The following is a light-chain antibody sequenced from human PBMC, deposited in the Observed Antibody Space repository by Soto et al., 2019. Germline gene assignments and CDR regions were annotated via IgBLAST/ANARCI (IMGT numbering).Light chain of an antibody. Sequence: QSALTQPRSVSGSPGQSVTISCTGTSSDVGGYNYVSWYQQHPGKAPKLMIYGVSKRPSGVPDRFSGSNSGNTASLTISGLQAEDEADYYCCSYAGSYTFGVFGTGTKLTVL. CDR3: CSYAGSYTFGV. CDR1: SSDVGGYNY. CDR2: GVS. J-gene: IGLJ1*01. V-gene: IGLV2-11*01.